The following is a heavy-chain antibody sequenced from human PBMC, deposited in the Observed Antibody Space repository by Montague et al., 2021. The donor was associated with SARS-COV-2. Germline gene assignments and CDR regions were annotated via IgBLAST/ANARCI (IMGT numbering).Heavy chain of an antibody. Sequence: LVKPTQTLTLTCTFSGFSLSTSGMCVSWIRQPPGKGLEWIGYIYYSGSTNYNPSLKSRVTISVDASKNQFSLKLSSVTAADTAVYYCARVLPRWLQFDPYFDYWGQGTLVTVSS. CDR2: IYYSGST. J-gene: IGHJ4*02. D-gene: IGHD5-24*01. CDR1: GFSLSTSGMC. V-gene: IGHV4-61*08. CDR3: ARVLPRWLQFDPYFDY.